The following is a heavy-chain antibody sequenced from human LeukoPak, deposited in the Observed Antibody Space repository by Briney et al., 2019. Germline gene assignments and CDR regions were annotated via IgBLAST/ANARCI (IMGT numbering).Heavy chain of an antibody. CDR1: GFTFSSYA. CDR2: ISDIGGT. V-gene: IGHV3-23*01. D-gene: IGHD2-2*01. Sequence: SGGSLRLSSAASGFTFSSYARSWVRQAPGQGLQWVSSISDIGGTFYADSVKGRFTISRDNSKNTVYLQMNSLRAEDTAIYYCSKDHCTTTRCVAGFDFWGQGTLVTVSS. CDR3: SKDHCTTTRCVAGFDF. J-gene: IGHJ4*02.